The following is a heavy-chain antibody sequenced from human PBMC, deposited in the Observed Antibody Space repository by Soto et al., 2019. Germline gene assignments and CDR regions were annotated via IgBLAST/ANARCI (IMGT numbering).Heavy chain of an antibody. CDR3: ARGLRDCSSTSCQYYFDY. Sequence: ASVKVSCKASGYTFTSYDINWVRQATGQGLEWMGWMNPNSGNTGYAQKFQGRVTMTRKTSISTAYMELSSLRSEDTAVYYCARGLRDCSSTSCQYYFDYWGQGTLVTVSS. V-gene: IGHV1-8*01. CDR2: MNPNSGNT. J-gene: IGHJ4*02. CDR1: GYTFTSYD. D-gene: IGHD2-2*01.